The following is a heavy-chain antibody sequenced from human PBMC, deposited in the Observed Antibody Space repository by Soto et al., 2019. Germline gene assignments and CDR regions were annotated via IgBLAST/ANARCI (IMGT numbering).Heavy chain of an antibody. D-gene: IGHD6-19*01. CDR3: AKAKKVRQWPVCNLEF. CDR2: ISYDENNK. J-gene: IGHJ4*02. Sequence: GWALRLSCAASGCTFSSYDMHWVPQAPGKGLEWVAVISYDENNKYYVNSVRGRFTISRDNSKNTLYLQMNSLRPEDTAVYYCAKAKKVRQWPVCNLEFWGEVTLVTMSS. V-gene: IGHV3-30*18. CDR1: GCTFSSYD.